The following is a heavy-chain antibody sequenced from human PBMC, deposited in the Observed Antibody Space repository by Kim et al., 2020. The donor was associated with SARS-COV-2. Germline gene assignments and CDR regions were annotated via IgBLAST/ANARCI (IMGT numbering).Heavy chain of an antibody. CDR1: GYTFTSYG. J-gene: IGHJ6*02. D-gene: IGHD3-10*01. V-gene: IGHV1-18*01. Sequence: ASVKVSCKASGYTFTSYGISWVRQAPGQGLEWMGWISAYNGNTNYAQKLQGRVTMTTDTSTSTAYMELRSLRSDDTAVYYCARYLVRGVIIIHYYGMDVWGQGTTVTVSS. CDR3: ARYLVRGVIIIHYYGMDV. CDR2: ISAYNGNT.